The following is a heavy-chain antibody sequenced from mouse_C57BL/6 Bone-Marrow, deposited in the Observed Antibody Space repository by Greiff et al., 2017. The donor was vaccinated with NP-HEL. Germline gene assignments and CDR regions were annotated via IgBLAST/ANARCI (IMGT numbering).Heavy chain of an antibody. CDR2: IDPSDSYT. V-gene: IGHV1-59*01. CDR3: AREGYDYLYAVDY. Sequence: VQLQQSGAELVRPGTSVKLSCKASGYTFTSYWMHWVKQRPGQGLEWIGVIDPSDSYTNYNQKFKGKATLTVDTSSSTAYMQLSSLTSEDSAVYYCAREGYDYLYAVDYGGRGTSVTVSA. D-gene: IGHD2-4*01. CDR1: GYTFTSYW. J-gene: IGHJ4*01.